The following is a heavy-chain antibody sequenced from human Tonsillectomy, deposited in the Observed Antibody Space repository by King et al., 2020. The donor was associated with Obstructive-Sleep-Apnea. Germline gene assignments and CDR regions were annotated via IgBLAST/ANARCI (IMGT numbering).Heavy chain of an antibody. J-gene: IGHJ4*02. CDR2: IREGSRHI. Sequence: QLVQSVGGLVKPGGSLRLSCAASGFTFSSYNMNWVRQAPGKGLEWGSSIREGSRHIYYADSVKGRFTTSRDNAKNSLYLQMNSLRAEDTAVYYCARNGYSNFGHDSWGQGTLVTVSS. V-gene: IGHV3-21*01. CDR3: ARNGYSNFGHDS. D-gene: IGHD4-11*01. CDR1: GFTFSSYN.